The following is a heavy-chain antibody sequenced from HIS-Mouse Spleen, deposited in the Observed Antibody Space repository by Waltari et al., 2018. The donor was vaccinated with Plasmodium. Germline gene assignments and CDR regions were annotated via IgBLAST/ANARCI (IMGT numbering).Heavy chain of an antibody. CDR1: GYTFTGYY. V-gene: IGHV1-2*02. J-gene: IGHJ1*01. Sequence: QAQLVQSGAAVKKPGASVKVSCKSSGYTFTGYYIHWVRQAPGQGLEWMGWINPNSGGTNYAQKFQGRVTMTRDTSISTAYMELSRLKSDDTAVYYCARLDPHSSSWYQYFQHWGQGTLVTVSS. CDR3: ARLDPHSSSWYQYFQH. D-gene: IGHD6-13*01. CDR2: INPNSGGT.